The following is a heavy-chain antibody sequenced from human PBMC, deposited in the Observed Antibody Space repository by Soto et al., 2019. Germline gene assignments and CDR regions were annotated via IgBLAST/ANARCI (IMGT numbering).Heavy chain of an antibody. D-gene: IGHD3-10*01. CDR2: IWYDGSNK. V-gene: IGHV3-33*01. CDR1: GFTFSSYG. CDR3: ARVKKVTMVRGAPPDY. Sequence: GGSLRLSCAASGFTFSSYGMHWVRQAPGKGLEWVAVIWYDGSNKYYADSVKGRFTISRDNSKNTLYLQMNSLRAEDTAVYYCARVKKVTMVRGAPPDYWGQGTLVTVSS. J-gene: IGHJ4*02.